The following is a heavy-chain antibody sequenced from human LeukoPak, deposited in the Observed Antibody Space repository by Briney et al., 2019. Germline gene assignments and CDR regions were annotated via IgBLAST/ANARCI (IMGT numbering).Heavy chain of an antibody. CDR2: IYYSGST. D-gene: IGHD5-12*01. J-gene: IGHJ4*02. V-gene: IGHV4-31*03. CDR1: GGSISSGGYY. Sequence: SETLSLTCTVSGGSISSGGYYWSWIRQHPGKGLEWIGYIYYSGSTYYNPSLKSRVTISVDTSKSQFSLKLSSVTAADTAVYYCARQWATGYFDYWGQGTLVTVSS. CDR3: ARQWATGYFDY.